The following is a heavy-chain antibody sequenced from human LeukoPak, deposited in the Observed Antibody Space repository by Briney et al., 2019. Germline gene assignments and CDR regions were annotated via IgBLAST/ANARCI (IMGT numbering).Heavy chain of an antibody. CDR3: VRGALPGDNWYFDL. Sequence: QPGGSLRLSCATSGFPLSAYDMHWVRQAPGKGLEWVSAFGSAGDTYYPGAVKGRFTISRDYAKNSLFLQMNSLRAGDTAVYFCVRGALPGDNWYFDLWGRGTLVTVSS. V-gene: IGHV3-13*01. CDR2: FGSAGDT. CDR1: GFPLSAYD. J-gene: IGHJ2*01.